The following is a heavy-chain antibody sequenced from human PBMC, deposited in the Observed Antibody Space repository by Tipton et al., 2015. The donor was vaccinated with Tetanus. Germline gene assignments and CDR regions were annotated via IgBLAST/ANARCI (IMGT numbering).Heavy chain of an antibody. J-gene: IGHJ6*02. Sequence: SLRLSCAASGFTVSSSYMSWVRQAPGKGLEWVSAIYSGGSTYYADSVKGRFTISRDNSKNTLYLQMNSLRAEDTAVYYCAKATPPNYDFWSGYAYGMDVWGQGTTVTVSS. CDR1: GFTVSSSY. CDR3: AKATPPNYDFWSGYAYGMDV. D-gene: IGHD3-3*01. V-gene: IGHV3-66*01. CDR2: IYSGGST.